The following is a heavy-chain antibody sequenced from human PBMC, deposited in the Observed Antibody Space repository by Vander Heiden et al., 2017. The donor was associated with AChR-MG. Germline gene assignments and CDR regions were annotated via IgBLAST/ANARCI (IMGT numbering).Heavy chain of an antibody. CDR2: PWYDGSNA. D-gene: IGHD6-19*01. J-gene: IGHJ4*02. Sequence: VQLVESGGGVVQPGKSLRPSCAASGLTFSNYGMPWVRPAPGRGRERVAGPWYDGSNAYYVDSVKGRFTVSRDNSKSTLYLQRNSLRVEDTSVYYCARDGGGQWLADFDYWGQGALVIVSS. CDR3: ARDGGGQWLADFDY. CDR1: GLTFSNYG. V-gene: IGHV3-33*01.